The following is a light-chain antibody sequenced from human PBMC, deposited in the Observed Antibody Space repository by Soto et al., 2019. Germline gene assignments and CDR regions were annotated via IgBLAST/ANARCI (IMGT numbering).Light chain of an antibody. CDR3: SSYTSISTRV. CDR2: EVS. J-gene: IGLJ3*02. V-gene: IGLV2-14*01. Sequence: QSALTQPASVSGSPGQSITISCTGTSSDVGSYNYVSWYQQHPGKAHKLMIYEVSNRPSGVSNRFSGSKSGNTASLTISGRQAEDEANYYCSSYTSISTRVFGGGTQRTVL. CDR1: SSDVGSYNY.